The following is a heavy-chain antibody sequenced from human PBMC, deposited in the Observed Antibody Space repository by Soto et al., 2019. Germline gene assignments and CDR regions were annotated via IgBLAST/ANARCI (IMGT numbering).Heavy chain of an antibody. CDR1: GFTVSNYG. D-gene: IGHD6-19*01. J-gene: IGHJ4*02. V-gene: IGHV3-7*01. Sequence: GVSLRLSCATAGFTVSNYGMDWVRQAPGKGLEWVAYTGRDGSEKSYVDSVKGRFTISRDNAKKALFLQMNSLRVEDTAVYYCARGFGDGWYGGPDYWGQGP. CDR3: ARGFGDGWYGGPDY. CDR2: TGRDGSEK.